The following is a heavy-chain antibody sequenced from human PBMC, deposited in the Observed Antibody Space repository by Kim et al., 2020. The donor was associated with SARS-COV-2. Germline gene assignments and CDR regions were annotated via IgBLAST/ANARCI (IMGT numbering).Heavy chain of an antibody. CDR3: ARGREERDY. V-gene: IGHV4-34*01. J-gene: IGHJ4*02. CDR2: EST. Sequence: ESTNYNPSLKSRVTISVDTSKNQFSLKLSSVTAADTAVYYCARGREERDYWGQGTLVTVSS.